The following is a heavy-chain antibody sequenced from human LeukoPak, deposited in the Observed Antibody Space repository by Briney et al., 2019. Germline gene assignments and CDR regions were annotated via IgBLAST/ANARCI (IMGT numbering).Heavy chain of an antibody. CDR3: AKQGGQWLVIDY. Sequence: PGGSLRLSCAASGFTFSSYAMSWVRQAPGKGLEWVSAISGSAGSTYYADSVKGRFTISRDNSKNTLYLQMNSLRAEDPAVYYCAKQGGQWLVIDYWGQRTLVTVSS. V-gene: IGHV3-23*01. CDR1: GFTFSSYA. CDR2: ISGSAGST. J-gene: IGHJ4*02. D-gene: IGHD6-19*01.